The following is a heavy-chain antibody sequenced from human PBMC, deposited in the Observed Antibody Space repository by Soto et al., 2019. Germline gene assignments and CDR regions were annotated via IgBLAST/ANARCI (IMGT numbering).Heavy chain of an antibody. Sequence: EVQLLESGGGLVQPGGSLRLSCAASGFTFSSYAMCWVRQAPGKGLEWVSSISGSGDRTFYADSVKGRFTISRDNSRKTLHLQMNRLRAEDTAVYYCAKDGDSSTRNMPLDYWGQGTLVTVSS. CDR3: AKDGDSSTRNMPLDY. J-gene: IGHJ4*02. CDR1: GFTFSSYA. CDR2: ISGSGDRT. V-gene: IGHV3-23*01. D-gene: IGHD2-2*01.